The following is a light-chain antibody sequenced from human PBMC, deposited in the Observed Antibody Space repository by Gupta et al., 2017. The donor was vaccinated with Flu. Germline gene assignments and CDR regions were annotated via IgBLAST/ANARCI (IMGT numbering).Light chain of an antibody. J-gene: IGKJ1*01. V-gene: IGKV1-5*01. CDR1: QRISSY. CDR2: NAS. CDR3: QQYKSNLWT. Sequence: TMSASVGDRVTITCRASQRISSYLAWYQQKPGKAPKLLIYNASNLESGVPSRFSGSGSGTEFTLTISSLQPDDFATYYCQQYKSNLWTFGQGTKVEIK.